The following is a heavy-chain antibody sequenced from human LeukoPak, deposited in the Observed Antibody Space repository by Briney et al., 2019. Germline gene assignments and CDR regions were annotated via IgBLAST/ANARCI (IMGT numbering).Heavy chain of an antibody. J-gene: IGHJ2*01. CDR3: AKTGPGYWYFDL. D-gene: IGHD1-1*01. CDR1: GGSISSFY. CDR2: ISNSGST. Sequence: PSETLSLTCAVSGGSISSFYWSWIRLPPGKGLEWIGYISNSGSTNYNPSLKSRVTISVDTSKNQFTLNMRSMTAADTAIYYCAKTGPGYWYFDLWGRGTLVTVSS. V-gene: IGHV4-59*01.